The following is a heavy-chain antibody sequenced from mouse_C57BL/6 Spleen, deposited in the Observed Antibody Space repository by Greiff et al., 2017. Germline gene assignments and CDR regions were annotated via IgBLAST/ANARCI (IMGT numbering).Heavy chain of an antibody. D-gene: IGHD1-1*01. CDR2: IYPGSGNT. Sequence: QVQLQQSGPELVKPGASVKISCKASGYTFTDYYINWVKQRPGQGLEWIGWIYPGSGNTKYNEKFKGKATLTVDTSSSTAYMQLSSLTSEDSAVYFCARAPIYYGSGGYYFDYWGQGTTLTVSS. CDR1: GYTFTDYY. CDR3: ARAPIYYGSGGYYFDY. V-gene: IGHV1-84*01. J-gene: IGHJ2*01.